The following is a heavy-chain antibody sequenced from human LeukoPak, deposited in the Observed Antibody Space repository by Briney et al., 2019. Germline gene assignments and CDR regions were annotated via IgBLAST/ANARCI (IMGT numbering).Heavy chain of an antibody. CDR2: ISSSSSYI. V-gene: IGHV3-21*01. Sequence: GGSLRLSCAASGFTFSSYSMNWVRQAPGKGLEWVSSISSSSSYIYYADSVKSRFTISRDNAKNSLYLQMNSLRAEDTAVYYCARDGEWELSGIDVWGQGTTVTVSS. D-gene: IGHD1-26*01. CDR3: ARDGEWELSGIDV. CDR1: GFTFSSYS. J-gene: IGHJ6*02.